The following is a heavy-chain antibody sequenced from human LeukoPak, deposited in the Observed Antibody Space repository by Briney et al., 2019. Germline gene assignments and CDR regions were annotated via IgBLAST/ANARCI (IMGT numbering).Heavy chain of an antibody. J-gene: IGHJ4*02. CDR1: RFTFSNYA. D-gene: IGHD6-19*01. CDR2: ISGSGGST. CDR3: ARDGSVAGTFNFDY. Sequence: PGGSLRLSCAASRFTFSNYAMSWVRQAPGKGLEWVSAISGSGGSTYYADSVKGRFTISRDNAKNSLYLQMNSLRAEDTAVYYCARDGSVAGTFNFDYWGQGTLVTVSS. V-gene: IGHV3-23*01.